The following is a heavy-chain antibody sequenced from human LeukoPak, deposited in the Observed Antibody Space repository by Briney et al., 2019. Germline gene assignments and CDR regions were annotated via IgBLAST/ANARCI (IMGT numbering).Heavy chain of an antibody. D-gene: IGHD3-22*01. V-gene: IGHV4-39*01. CDR1: GDSVSSGSYY. Sequence: SETLSLTCTVCGDSVSSGSYYWGWIRQPPGKGLEWIGNMMYSGNTYHNPSLKSRVFMSVDRSKNQFSLELNSVTAADTAVYYCARLPLLDHSGYYSIWGQGTLVTVSS. CDR2: MMYSGNT. J-gene: IGHJ4*02. CDR3: ARLPLLDHSGYYSI.